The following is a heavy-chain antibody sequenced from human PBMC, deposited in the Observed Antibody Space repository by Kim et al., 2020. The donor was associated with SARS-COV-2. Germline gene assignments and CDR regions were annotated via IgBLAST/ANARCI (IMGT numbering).Heavy chain of an antibody. CDR2: ISYDGSNK. V-gene: IGHV3-30*18. CDR1: GFTFSSYG. CDR3: AKDLGGNRIDY. D-gene: IGHD2-15*01. Sequence: GGSLRLSCAASGFTFSSYGMHWVRQAPGKGLEWVAVISYDGSNKYYADSVKGRFTISRDNSKNTLYLQMNSLRAEDTAVYYCAKDLGGNRIDYWGQGTLVTVSS. J-gene: IGHJ4*02.